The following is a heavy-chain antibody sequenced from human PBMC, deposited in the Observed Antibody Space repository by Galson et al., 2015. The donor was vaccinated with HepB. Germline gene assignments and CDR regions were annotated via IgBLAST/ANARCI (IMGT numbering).Heavy chain of an antibody. Sequence: SVKVSCKASGYTFTSYGISWVRQAPGQGLEWMGWISAYNGNTNYAQKLQGRVTMTTDTSTSTAYMELRSLRSDDTAVYYCARGVGIAVAASNWFDPWGQGTLVTVSS. J-gene: IGHJ5*02. CDR2: ISAYNGNT. CDR3: ARGVGIAVAASNWFDP. V-gene: IGHV1-18*04. CDR1: GYTFTSYG. D-gene: IGHD6-19*01.